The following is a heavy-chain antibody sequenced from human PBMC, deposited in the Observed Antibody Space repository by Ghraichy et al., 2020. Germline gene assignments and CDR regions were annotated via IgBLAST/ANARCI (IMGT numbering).Heavy chain of an antibody. J-gene: IGHJ3*02. D-gene: IGHD3-10*01. CDR1: GGSLSTYY. CDR2: IYYSGNT. V-gene: IGHV4-59*01. CDR3: ARGEVEAGNRAFDI. Sequence: SQTLSLTCTVSGGSLSTYYWSWIRQPPGMGLECIGVIYYSGNTNYNPSLKSRVTISAHTNQFSLKLSTVTTADTAVYYCARGEVEAGNRAFDIWGQGTMVPVSS.